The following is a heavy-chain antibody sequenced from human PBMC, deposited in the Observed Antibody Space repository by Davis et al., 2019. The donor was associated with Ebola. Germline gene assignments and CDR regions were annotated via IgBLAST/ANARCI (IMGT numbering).Heavy chain of an antibody. V-gene: IGHV3-33*01. Sequence: PGGSLRLSCAASGFTFSSHGMHWVRQAPGKGLEWAAVIWYDGSNKYYADSVRGRFTISRDNSKNMLYLQMNSLRAEDTAVYYCARYGEGKVLDYWGQGTLVTVSS. D-gene: IGHD2-8*01. J-gene: IGHJ4*02. CDR2: IWYDGSNK. CDR1: GFTFSSHG. CDR3: ARYGEGKVLDY.